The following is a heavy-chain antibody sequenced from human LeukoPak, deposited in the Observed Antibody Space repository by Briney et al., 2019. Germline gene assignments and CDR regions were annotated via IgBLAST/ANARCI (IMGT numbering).Heavy chain of an antibody. CDR2: ISSSSSYI. Sequence: GGSLRLSCAASGFTFSSYSMNWVRQAPGKGLEWVSSISSSSSYIYYADSVKGRFTISRDNAKNSLYLQMNSLRAEDTAVYYCARDKGLRLGESSHDYWGQGTLVTVSS. D-gene: IGHD3-16*02. CDR3: ARDKGLRLGESSHDY. J-gene: IGHJ4*02. V-gene: IGHV3-21*01. CDR1: GFTFSSYS.